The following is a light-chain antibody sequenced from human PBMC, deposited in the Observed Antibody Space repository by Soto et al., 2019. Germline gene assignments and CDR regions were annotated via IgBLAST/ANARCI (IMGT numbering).Light chain of an antibody. Sequence: EIVLTQSPGTLTLSHGERATLSCRASQSVSYLGWYQQKPRQAPRLLSFGASSRATGIPDRFSGSGSGTDFTLTISILVPEDFAVYYSQQYDSSPSWTFGQGTKVDIK. CDR2: GAS. CDR1: QSVSY. J-gene: IGKJ1*01. CDR3: QQYDSSPSWT. V-gene: IGKV3-20*01.